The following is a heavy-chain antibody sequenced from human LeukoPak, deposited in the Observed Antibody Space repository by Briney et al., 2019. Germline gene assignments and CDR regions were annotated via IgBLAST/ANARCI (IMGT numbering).Heavy chain of an antibody. CDR2: IYYSGST. V-gene: IGHV4-59*01. CDR3: ARDGHDVVVTASGAFDI. J-gene: IGHJ3*02. Sequence: GALRLSCAASKFTFTNAWMSSIRQPPGKGLEWIGYIYYSGSTNYNPSLKSRVTISVDTSKNQFSLKLSSVTAADTAVYYCARDGHDVVVTASGAFDIWGQGTMVTVSS. CDR1: KFTFTNAW. D-gene: IGHD2-21*02.